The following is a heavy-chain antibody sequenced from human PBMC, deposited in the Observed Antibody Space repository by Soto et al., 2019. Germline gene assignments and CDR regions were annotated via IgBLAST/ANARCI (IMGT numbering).Heavy chain of an antibody. Sequence: PGGSLRLSCASSGFTFRSYRMHLVRQAPGKGLVWVSRINSDGSSTSYADSVKGRFTISRDNAKNTLYLQMNSLRAEDTAVYYCARPRERYNWNYENKNYYYYMDVWGKGTTVTVSS. J-gene: IGHJ6*03. CDR3: ARPRERYNWNYENKNYYYYMDV. D-gene: IGHD1-7*01. V-gene: IGHV3-74*01. CDR2: INSDGSST. CDR1: GFTFRSYR.